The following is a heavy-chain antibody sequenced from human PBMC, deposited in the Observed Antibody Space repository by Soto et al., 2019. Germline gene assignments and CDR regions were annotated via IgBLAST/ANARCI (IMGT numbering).Heavy chain of an antibody. CDR2: FYYSGST. Sequence: QLQLQESGPGLVKPSETLSLTCIVSGGSVSSRSYYWGWIRQPPGKGPEWIGSFYYSGSTYYNPSLKSRVTISVDTSENHSSLKSRSVTSPDTAVYYCARQDRAAGTAWGQGTLVTVSS. J-gene: IGHJ5*02. CDR3: ARQDRAAGTA. V-gene: IGHV4-39*01. CDR1: GGSVSSRSYY. D-gene: IGHD6-13*01.